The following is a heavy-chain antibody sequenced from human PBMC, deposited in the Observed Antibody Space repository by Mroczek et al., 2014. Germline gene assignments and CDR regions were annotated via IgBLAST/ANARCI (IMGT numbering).Heavy chain of an antibody. CDR1: GGSISSGGYY. CDR2: IYYSGST. D-gene: IGHD5-18*01. Sequence: QVQLQQWGPGLVKPSQTLSLTCTVSGGSISSGGYYWSWIRQHPGKGLEWIGYIYYSGSTYYNPSLKSRVTISVDTSKNQFSLKLSSVTAADTAVYYCATWIQLWSLNLYYFDYVGPGNPGHRLL. V-gene: IGHV4-31*03. J-gene: IGHJ4*02. CDR3: ATWIQLWSLNLYYFDY.